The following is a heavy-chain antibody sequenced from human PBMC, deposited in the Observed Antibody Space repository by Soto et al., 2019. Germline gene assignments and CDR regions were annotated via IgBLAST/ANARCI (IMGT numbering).Heavy chain of an antibody. D-gene: IGHD2-8*01. Sequence: QLQLQESGPGLVKPSETLSLNCSVSGGFISTSSYYWAWIRQPPGQGLEGIGSIYYRGGTYYNPPRGSRVTISVDTSKSLYSLKLSSVTAADTAVYFCARKCNAVESNTPAYWGHGLLVTVSS. V-gene: IGHV4-39*02. CDR1: GGFISTSSYY. CDR2: IYYRGGT. CDR3: ARKCNAVESNTPAY. J-gene: IGHJ4*01.